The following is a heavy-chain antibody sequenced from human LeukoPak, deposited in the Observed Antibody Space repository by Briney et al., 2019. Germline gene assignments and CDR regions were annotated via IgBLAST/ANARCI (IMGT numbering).Heavy chain of an antibody. CDR1: GGSISSYY. CDR2: IYYSGST. CDR3: ARGSYSSSWYAYNWFDP. J-gene: IGHJ5*02. D-gene: IGHD6-13*01. V-gene: IGHV4-59*01. Sequence: SETLSLTCTVSGGSISSYYWSWIRQPPGKGLEWIGYIYYSGSTNYNPSLKSRVTISVDTSKNQFSLTLSSVTAADTAVYYCARGSYSSSWYAYNWFDPWGQGTLVTVSS.